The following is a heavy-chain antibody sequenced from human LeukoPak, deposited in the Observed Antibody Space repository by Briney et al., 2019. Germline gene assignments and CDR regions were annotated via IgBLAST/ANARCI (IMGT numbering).Heavy chain of an antibody. J-gene: IGHJ6*03. V-gene: IGHV3-30*02. Sequence: PGGSLRLSCAASGFTFSSYGMHWVRQAPGKGLEWVAFIRYDGSNKYYADSVKGRFTISRDNSTNTLYLQMNSLRAEDTAVYYCANEWLVPPYYYYYMDVWGKGTTVTVSS. CDR3: ANEWLVPPYYYYYMDV. D-gene: IGHD3-22*01. CDR1: GFTFSSYG. CDR2: IRYDGSNK.